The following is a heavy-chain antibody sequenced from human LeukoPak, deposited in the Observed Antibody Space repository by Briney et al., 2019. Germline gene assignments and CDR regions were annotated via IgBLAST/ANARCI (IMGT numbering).Heavy chain of an antibody. Sequence: PGGSLRLSCAASGFTFGDYGMHWVRQAPGKGLEWLTLLTYDGTNEYYADSVKGRFTISRDNAKNTLYLQMNSLRAEDTAVYYCVRVVPPYYNMDVWGKGPTVPVSS. J-gene: IGHJ6*03. CDR2: LTYDGTNE. V-gene: IGHV3-30*03. CDR1: GFTFGDYG. CDR3: VRVVPPYYNMDV.